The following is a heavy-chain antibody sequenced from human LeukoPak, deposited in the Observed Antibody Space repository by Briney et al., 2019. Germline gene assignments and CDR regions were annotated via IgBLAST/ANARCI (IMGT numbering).Heavy chain of an antibody. J-gene: IGHJ1*01. CDR2: ISAYNGNT. CDR1: GYTFTSYG. CDR3: ARDLRGGSYYVHPYFQH. V-gene: IGHV1-18*01. Sequence: ASVKVSCKASGYTFTSYGISWVRQAPGQGLEWMGWISAYNGNTNYAQKLQGRVTMTTDTSTSTAYMELRSLRSDDTAVYYCARDLRGGSYYVHPYFQHWGQGTLVTVSS. D-gene: IGHD1-26*01.